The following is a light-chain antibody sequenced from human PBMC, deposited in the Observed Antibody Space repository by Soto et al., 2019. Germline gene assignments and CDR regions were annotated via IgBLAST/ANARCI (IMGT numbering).Light chain of an antibody. CDR1: QSVSSSY. CDR3: QQYGSSPST. CDR2: GAS. J-gene: IGKJ5*01. V-gene: IGKV3-20*01. Sequence: EILMTQSPATLSVSPGERATLSCRASQSVSSSYLAWYQQKPGQAPRLLIYGASSRATGIPDRFSGSGSGTDFTLTIIRLEPEDFAVYYCQQYGSSPSTFGQGTRLEIK.